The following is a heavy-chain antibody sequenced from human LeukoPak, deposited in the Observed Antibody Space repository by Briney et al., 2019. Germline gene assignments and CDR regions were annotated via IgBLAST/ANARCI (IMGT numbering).Heavy chain of an antibody. CDR1: GGSISSYY. Sequence: PSETLSLTCTVSGGSISSYYWSWIRQPPGKGLEWIGYIYYSGSTNYNPSLKSRVTISVDTSKNQFSLKLSSVTAADTAVYYCASSHYYDSSGYSFDYWGQGTLVTVSS. D-gene: IGHD3-22*01. CDR2: IYYSGST. CDR3: ASSHYYDSSGYSFDY. V-gene: IGHV4-59*08. J-gene: IGHJ4*02.